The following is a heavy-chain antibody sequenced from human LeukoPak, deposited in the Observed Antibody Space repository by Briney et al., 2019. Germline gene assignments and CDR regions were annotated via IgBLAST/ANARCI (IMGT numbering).Heavy chain of an antibody. V-gene: IGHV4-4*02. J-gene: IGHJ4*02. CDR1: GGSISSSNW. CDR3: SSDYGDSAVGDY. Sequence: SETLSLTCAVSGGSISSSNWWSWVRQPPGKGLEWIGEIYHSGSTNYNPSLKSRVTISVDKPKNQFSLKLSSVTAADTAVYYCSSDYGDSAVGDYWGQGTLVTVSS. D-gene: IGHD4-17*01. CDR2: IYHSGST.